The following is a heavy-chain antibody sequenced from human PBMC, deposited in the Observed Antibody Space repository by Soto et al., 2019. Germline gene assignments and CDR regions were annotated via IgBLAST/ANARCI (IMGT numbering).Heavy chain of an antibody. Sequence: GASVKVSCKAAGCTFTSYGISWVRQPPGQELEWMGCISAYNGNTNYAQKLQGRVTMTTDTYTSKAYMEPRSLRSDRKAVYYCARHLGARGSGGTGYRGTGTLVTISS. V-gene: IGHV1-18*01. CDR3: ARHLGARGSGGTGY. J-gene: IGHJ4*02. D-gene: IGHD2-15*01. CDR1: GCTFTSYG. CDR2: ISAYNGNT.